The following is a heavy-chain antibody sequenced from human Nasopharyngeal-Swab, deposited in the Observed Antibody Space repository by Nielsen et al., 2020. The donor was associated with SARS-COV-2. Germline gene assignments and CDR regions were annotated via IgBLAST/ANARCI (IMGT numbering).Heavy chain of an antibody. V-gene: IGHV3-53*01. J-gene: IGHJ3*02. CDR2: ISTGGTT. D-gene: IGHD2-15*01. CDR1: GFTVTYNY. CDR3: AKVSVVVADYDAFDI. Sequence: GESLKISCAASGFTVTYNYMSWVRQAPGKGLEWVSLISTGGTTSYADSVKGRFTISRDISKNTLYLQMNSLRAEDTAVYYCAKVSVVVADYDAFDIWGQGTMVTVSS.